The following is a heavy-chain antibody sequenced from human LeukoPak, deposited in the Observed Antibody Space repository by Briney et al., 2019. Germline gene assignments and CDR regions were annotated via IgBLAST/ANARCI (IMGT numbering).Heavy chain of an antibody. CDR3: ARTNYDSSGYYYFLDY. CDR2: IYQSGTT. J-gene: IGHJ4*02. CDR1: GYSISSGYY. D-gene: IGHD3-22*01. V-gene: IGHV4-38-2*02. Sequence: SETLSLTCTVSGYSISSGYYWGWIRQPPGKGLEWIGSIYQSGTTFYNPSLKSRVTISVDTSKNQFSLKLSSVTAAGTAVYYCARTNYDSSGYYYFLDYWGQGTLVTVSS.